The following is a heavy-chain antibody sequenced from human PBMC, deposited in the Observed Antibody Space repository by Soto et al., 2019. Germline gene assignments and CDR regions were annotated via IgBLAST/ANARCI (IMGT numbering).Heavy chain of an antibody. CDR3: ARDIAARLGGGY. CDR2: IYYSGST. Sequence: QLQLQESGPGLVKPSETLSLTCTVSGGSISSSSYYWGWIRKPPGQGLEWIGSIYYSGSTYYNPSLKSRVTISVDTSKNQFSLKLSSVTAAGTAVYYCARDIAARLGGGYWGQGTLVTVSS. D-gene: IGHD6-6*01. CDR1: GGSISSSSYY. V-gene: IGHV4-39*02. J-gene: IGHJ4*02.